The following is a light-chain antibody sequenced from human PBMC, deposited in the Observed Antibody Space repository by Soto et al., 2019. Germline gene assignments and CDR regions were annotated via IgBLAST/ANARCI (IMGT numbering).Light chain of an antibody. J-gene: IGKJ1*01. CDR2: FAS. CDR3: QQYDKWPRT. Sequence: GMTKTPATLSVSPGERATLSCIASQSVSTNLAWYQQKPGQPPRLLIYFASTRATAVPARFTDGGSGTEFTLTISSLQSDDLAVYYCQQYDKWPRTFGQGTKVDIK. V-gene: IGKV3-15*01. CDR1: QSVSTN.